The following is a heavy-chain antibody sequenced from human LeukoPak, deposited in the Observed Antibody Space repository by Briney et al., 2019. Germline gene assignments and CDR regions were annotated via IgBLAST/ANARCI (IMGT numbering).Heavy chain of an antibody. J-gene: IGHJ4*02. Sequence: PSETVSLTCTVSGGSISSSSYYWGWIRQPPGKGLEWIGSIYYSGSTYYNPSLKSRVTISVDTSKNQFSLKLSSVTAADTAVYYCARESYLTMATVPFDYWGQGTLVTVSS. V-gene: IGHV4-39*02. CDR1: GGSISSSSYY. CDR2: IYYSGST. D-gene: IGHD5-24*01. CDR3: ARESYLTMATVPFDY.